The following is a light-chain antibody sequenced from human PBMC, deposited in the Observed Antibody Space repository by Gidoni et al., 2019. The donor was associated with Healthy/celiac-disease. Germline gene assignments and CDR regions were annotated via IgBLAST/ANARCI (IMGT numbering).Light chain of an antibody. CDR2: AAS. CDR3: QQSYSTLT. J-gene: IGKJ4*02. V-gene: IGKV1-39*01. Sequence: DIQMTQSPSSLSASVGDRVTITCRARQSISNYLNWYQQKPGKAPKLLIYAASSLQSGVPSRFSGSGSGTDFTLTISSLQPEDFATYYCQQSYSTLTFGGXTKVEIK. CDR1: QSISNY.